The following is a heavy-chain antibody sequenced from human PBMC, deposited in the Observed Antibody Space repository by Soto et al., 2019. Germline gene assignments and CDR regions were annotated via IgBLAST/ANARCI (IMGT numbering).Heavy chain of an antibody. CDR2: IIPLFGTT. Sequence: QVQLVQSGAEVKKPGSSVKISCKTSGDSFKNYAIGWVRQVPGQGLEWTGSIIPLFGTTNYARIFEGRVTITADKSTTTVYMELGSLRSEDTAVYYCARLDSTMITFDYWGQGTLVTASS. D-gene: IGHD5-18*01. V-gene: IGHV1-69*06. J-gene: IGHJ4*02. CDR1: GDSFKNYA. CDR3: ARLDSTMITFDY.